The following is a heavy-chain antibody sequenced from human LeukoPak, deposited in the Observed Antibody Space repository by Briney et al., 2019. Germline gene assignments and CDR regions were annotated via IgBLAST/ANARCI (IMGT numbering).Heavy chain of an antibody. J-gene: IGHJ4*02. CDR1: GFIFSRHT. V-gene: IGHV3-30-3*01. Sequence: AGGSLILACAASGFIFSRHTMHWVRQAPGKGLQWVALISYDGSNEYFADSVKGRFTLSRDNSRNTLSLQVNSLRLEDTAVYYCVRSSAAAKYYFDYWGQGTLVTVSS. CDR3: VRSSAAAKYYFDY. D-gene: IGHD6-13*01. CDR2: ISYDGSNE.